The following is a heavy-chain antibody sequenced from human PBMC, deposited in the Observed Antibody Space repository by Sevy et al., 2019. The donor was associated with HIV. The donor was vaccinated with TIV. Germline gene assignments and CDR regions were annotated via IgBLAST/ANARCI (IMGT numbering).Heavy chain of an antibody. CDR2: IYYSGST. Sequence: SETLSLTCTVSGGSFNNYYWSWIRQPPGKGLQWIGYIYYSGSTNYNPSLKNRVTMSLDTSKNKFSLKLSSVTAADTAIYYCARESIATVGDFDYWGQGTLVTVSS. CDR3: ARESIATVGDFDY. J-gene: IGHJ4*02. CDR1: GGSFNNYY. V-gene: IGHV4-59*01. D-gene: IGHD6-13*01.